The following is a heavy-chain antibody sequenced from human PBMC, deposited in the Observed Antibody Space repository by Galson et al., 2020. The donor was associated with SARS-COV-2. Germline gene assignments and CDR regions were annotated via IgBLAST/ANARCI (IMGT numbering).Heavy chain of an antibody. D-gene: IGHD3-10*01. Sequence: GESLKISCAASGFTFSSYGMHWVRQAPGKGLEWVAVIWYDGSNKYYADSVKGRFTISRDNSKNTLYLQMNSLRAEDTAVYYCARDYGLAYGSGSYPNYYFDYWGQGTLVTVSS. V-gene: IGHV3-33*01. CDR1: GFTFSSYG. CDR2: IWYDGSNK. CDR3: ARDYGLAYGSGSYPNYYFDY. J-gene: IGHJ4*02.